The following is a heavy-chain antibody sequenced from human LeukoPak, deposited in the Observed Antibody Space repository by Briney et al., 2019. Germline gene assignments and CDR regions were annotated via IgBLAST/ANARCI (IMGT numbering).Heavy chain of an antibody. V-gene: IGHV3-23*01. CDR3: ARGTPDAFDI. Sequence: GGSLRLSCAASGFTFSSYAMTWVRQAPGKGLEWVSVISGGGTSTYYADSVKGRFTISRDNAKNTLYLQMNSLRAEDTAVYYCARGTPDAFDIWGQGTMVTVSS. J-gene: IGHJ3*02. CDR1: GFTFSSYA. CDR2: ISGGGTST.